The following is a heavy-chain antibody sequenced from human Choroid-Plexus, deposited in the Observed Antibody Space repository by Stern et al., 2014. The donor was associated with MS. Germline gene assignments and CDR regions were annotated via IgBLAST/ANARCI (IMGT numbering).Heavy chain of an antibody. Sequence: VQLVESGGGVAQPGRPLILSCAASGFTFSNFGMHWVRQAPGKGLEWVALISYDGSDKYYADSVKGSFNSFRDNSKNALYMHMNSLRAEDTAVYYCAKDRQWSTYFFDYWGQGSLVTVSS. CDR3: AKDRQWSTYFFDY. D-gene: IGHD2-15*01. CDR1: GFTFSNFG. CDR2: ISYDGSDK. J-gene: IGHJ4*02. V-gene: IGHV3-30*18.